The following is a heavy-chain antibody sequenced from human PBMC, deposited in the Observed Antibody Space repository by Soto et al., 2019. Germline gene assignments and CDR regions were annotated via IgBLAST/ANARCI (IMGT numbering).Heavy chain of an antibody. CDR2: VSGSGTPI. Sequence: QVQLVESGGGLVKPGESLRLSCAASGFTFSDYYMSWIRQAPGKGLEWISHVSGSGTPIYYADSLKGRFTISRDNARNSLYLQMYSLRVEDTAVYYCARVRNGGTYYYYYYMDVWGKGTTVTVSS. CDR3: ARVRNGGTYYYYYYMDV. V-gene: IGHV3-11*01. CDR1: GFTFSDYY. D-gene: IGHD2-15*01. J-gene: IGHJ6*03.